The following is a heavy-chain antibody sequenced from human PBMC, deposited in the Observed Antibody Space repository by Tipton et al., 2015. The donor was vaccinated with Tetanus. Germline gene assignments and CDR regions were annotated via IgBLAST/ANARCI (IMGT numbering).Heavy chain of an antibody. D-gene: IGHD2-8*01. V-gene: IGHV3-23*01. CDR2: ISSTGGKT. Sequence: SLRLSCAASGFPFSSSAMSWVRQTPGRGLEWVSTISSTGGKTYYADSVKGRFTISRDNSKNTQFLQLDSLRVEGTAIYFCAKDCITGICYPEHWGQGTLVTVSS. CDR3: AKDCITGICYPEH. CDR1: GFPFSSSA. J-gene: IGHJ4*02.